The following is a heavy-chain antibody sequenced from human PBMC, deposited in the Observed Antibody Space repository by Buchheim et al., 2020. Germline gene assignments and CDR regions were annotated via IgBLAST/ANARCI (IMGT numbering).Heavy chain of an antibody. V-gene: IGHV3-11*06. CDR2: ISSSSSYT. D-gene: IGHD3-3*01. CDR1: GFTFSDYY. CDR3: ARELRFLEWLPNYNWFDP. Sequence: QVQLVESGGGLVKPGGSLRLSCAASGFTFSDYYISWIRQAPGKGLEWVSYISSSSSYTNYADSVKGRFTISRENAKTSLYLQMNSLRAEDTAVYYCARELRFLEWLPNYNWFDPWGQGTL. J-gene: IGHJ5*02.